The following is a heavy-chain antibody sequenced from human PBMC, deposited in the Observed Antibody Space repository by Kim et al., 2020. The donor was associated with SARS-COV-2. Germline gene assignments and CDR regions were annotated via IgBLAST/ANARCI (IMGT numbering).Heavy chain of an antibody. CDR3: ARHGVAPYYYGMDV. J-gene: IGHJ6*02. CDR1: GGSISSSSYY. Sequence: SETLSLTCTVSGGSISSSSYYWGWIRQPPGKGLEWIGSIYYSGSTYYNPSLKIRVTISVDTSKNQFSLKLSSVTAADTAVYYCARHGVAPYYYGMDVWGQGTTVTVSS. D-gene: IGHD2-15*01. CDR2: IYYSGST. V-gene: IGHV4-39*01.